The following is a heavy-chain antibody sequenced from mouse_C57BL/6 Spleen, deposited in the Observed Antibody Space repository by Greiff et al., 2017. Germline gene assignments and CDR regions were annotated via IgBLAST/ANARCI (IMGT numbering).Heavy chain of an antibody. D-gene: IGHD4-1*01. J-gene: IGHJ3*01. CDR2: IYPGDGDT. Sequence: QVQLQQSGPELVKPGDSVKISCTASGYAFSSSWMNWVKQRPGKGLEWIGRIYPGDGDTNYNGQVKGKATLTADKSASTAYMQLSSLTSEDSAVYCCASSNFAWFAYWGQGTLVTVSA. CDR1: GYAFSSSW. V-gene: IGHV1-82*01. CDR3: ASSNFAWFAY.